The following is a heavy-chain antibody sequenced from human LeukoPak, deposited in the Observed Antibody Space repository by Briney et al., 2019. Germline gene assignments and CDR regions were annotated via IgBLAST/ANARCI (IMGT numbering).Heavy chain of an antibody. CDR3: ARVRGGWHSSTHFDY. D-gene: IGHD6-19*01. V-gene: IGHV1-2*02. Sequence: ASVKVSCKASGYTFTGYYMHWVRQAPGQGLEWMGWINPNSGGTNYAQKFQGRVTMTRDTSISTAYMELSRLRSDDTAVYYCARVRGGWHSSTHFDYWGQGTLVTVSS. CDR1: GYTFTGYY. J-gene: IGHJ4*02. CDR2: INPNSGGT.